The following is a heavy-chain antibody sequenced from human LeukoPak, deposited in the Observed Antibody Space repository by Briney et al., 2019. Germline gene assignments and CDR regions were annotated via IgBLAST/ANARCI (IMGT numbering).Heavy chain of an antibody. CDR2: IYSAGTT. D-gene: IGHD3-22*01. CDR1: GFTVSSNY. Sequence: PGGSLRLSCAASGFTVSSNYMSWVRQAPGKGLEWVSIIYSAGTTYYADSVRGRFTISRDNSKSTLFLQMNSLRAEDTAVYYCARDQYYSDSSGSYGYWGQGTLVTVSS. CDR3: ARDQYYSDSSGSYGY. V-gene: IGHV3-66*01. J-gene: IGHJ4*02.